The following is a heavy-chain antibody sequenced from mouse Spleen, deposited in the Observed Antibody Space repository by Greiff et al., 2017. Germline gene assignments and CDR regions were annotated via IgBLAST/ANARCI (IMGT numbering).Heavy chain of an antibody. J-gene: IGHJ3*01. Sequence: VQLQQSGPELVKPGASVKISCKASGYTFTDYYMNWVKQSHGKSLEWIGDINPNNGGTSYNQKFKGKATLTVDKSSSTAYMELRSLTSEDSAVYYCARFYDHDGGFAYWGQGTLVTVSA. V-gene: IGHV1-26*01. CDR1: GYTFTDYY. CDR3: ARFYDHDGGFAY. CDR2: INPNNGGT. D-gene: IGHD1-1*01.